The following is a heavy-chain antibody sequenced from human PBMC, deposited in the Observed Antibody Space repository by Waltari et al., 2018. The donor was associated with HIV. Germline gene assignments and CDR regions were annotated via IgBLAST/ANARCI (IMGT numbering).Heavy chain of an antibody. D-gene: IGHD5-18*01. Sequence: EVQLLESGGGLVQPGGSLRLSCAASGFTFSSYAMRWVRQAPGKGLEWVSAISGSGGSTYYADSVKGRFTISRDNSKNTLYLQMNSLRAEDTAVYYCAKRGYSYGVADYWGQGTLVTVSS. CDR3: AKRGYSYGVADY. CDR1: GFTFSSYA. J-gene: IGHJ4*02. CDR2: ISGSGGST. V-gene: IGHV3-23*01.